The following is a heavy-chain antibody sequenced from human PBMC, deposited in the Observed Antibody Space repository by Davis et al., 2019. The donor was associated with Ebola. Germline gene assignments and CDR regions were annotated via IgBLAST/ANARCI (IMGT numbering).Heavy chain of an antibody. V-gene: IGHV3-15*01. J-gene: IGHJ5*02. CDR1: GFTFNHAW. Sequence: PGGSLRLSCAASGFTFNHAWMTWVRQAPGKGLEWVGRITSKTDGGTTEYAAPVKGRFTITRNDSKQTLYLLMSSLKVEDTAVYYCTTGLTYCSSINCYTRRLFSWGRGTLVTVSS. CDR3: TTGLTYCSSINCYTRRLFS. D-gene: IGHD2-15*01. CDR2: ITSKTDGGTT.